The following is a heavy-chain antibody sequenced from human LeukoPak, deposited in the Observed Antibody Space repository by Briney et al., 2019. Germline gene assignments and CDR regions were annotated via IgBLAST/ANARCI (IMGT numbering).Heavy chain of an antibody. V-gene: IGHV3-30*02. CDR3: ARVYFSSGYVLFDY. CDR1: GFTFSSYG. D-gene: IGHD5-12*01. Sequence: GGSLRLSCAASGFTFSSYGMHWVRQAPGKGLEWVAFIRYDGSNKYYADSVKGRFTISRDNSKNTLYLQMNSLRAEDTAVYYCARVYFSSGYVLFDYWGQGTLVTVSS. CDR2: IRYDGSNK. J-gene: IGHJ4*02.